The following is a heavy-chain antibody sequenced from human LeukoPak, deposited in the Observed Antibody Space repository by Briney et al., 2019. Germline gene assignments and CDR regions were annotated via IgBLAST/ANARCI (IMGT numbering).Heavy chain of an antibody. Sequence: GGPLRLSCAASVFTFSSYDMHWVRQAPGKAREGVAFIRYDGSNKYYADSVKGRFTISRDNSKNTLYLQMNSLRAEDTAVYYCARDSGSSSWSGPCHYWGQGTPVTVSS. D-gene: IGHD6-13*01. V-gene: IGHV3-30*02. CDR2: IRYDGSNK. CDR3: ARDSGSSSWSGPCHY. J-gene: IGHJ4*02. CDR1: VFTFSSYD.